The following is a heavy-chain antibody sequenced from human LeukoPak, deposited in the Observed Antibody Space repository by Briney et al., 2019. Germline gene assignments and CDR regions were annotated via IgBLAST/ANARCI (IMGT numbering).Heavy chain of an antibody. CDR3: ARAHMTTVTLGDY. Sequence: ASVKVSCKASGYTLTDFYIHLVRQAPGQGLEWMGWINPNSGVTNYAQKFQGRVTLTRDTPISTAYMEVSRLRPDDTAVYYCARAHMTTVTLGDYWGQGTLVTVSS. D-gene: IGHD4-11*01. CDR2: INPNSGVT. V-gene: IGHV1-2*02. J-gene: IGHJ4*02. CDR1: GYTLTDFY.